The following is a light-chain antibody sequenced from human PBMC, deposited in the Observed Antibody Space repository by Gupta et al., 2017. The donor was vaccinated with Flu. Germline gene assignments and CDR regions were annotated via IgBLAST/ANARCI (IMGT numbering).Light chain of an antibody. Sequence: DIQMTQSPSSLSASVGDRVTITCRASQSISSYLNWYQQKPGKAPKLLIYAASRLQSGVPSRFSGSGSGTDLTLTISSLQPEDIATYYCQQCDSTPPSFGGGTKVEIK. V-gene: IGKV1-39*01. CDR2: AAS. CDR1: QSISSY. J-gene: IGKJ4*01. CDR3: QQCDSTPPS.